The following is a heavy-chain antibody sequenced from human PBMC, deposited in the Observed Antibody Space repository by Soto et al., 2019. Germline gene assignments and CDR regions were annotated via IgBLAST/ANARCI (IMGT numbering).Heavy chain of an antibody. V-gene: IGHV4-61*01. J-gene: IGHJ5*02. CDR3: ARGRIVGATTNWFDP. CDR2: IYYSGGT. D-gene: IGHD1-26*01. Sequence: SETLSLTCAVSGGSMSSGTYYWSWIRQPPGKGLEWIGYIYYSGGTNYNPSLKSRVTISVDTSKNQFSLKLSSVTAADTAVYYCARGRIVGATTNWFDPWGQGTLVTVSS. CDR1: GGSMSSGTYY.